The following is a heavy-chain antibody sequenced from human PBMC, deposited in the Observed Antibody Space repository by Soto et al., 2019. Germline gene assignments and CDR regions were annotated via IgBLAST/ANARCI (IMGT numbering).Heavy chain of an antibody. CDR1: GFTFTSSA. J-gene: IGHJ6*02. Sequence: ASVKVSCKASGFTFTSSAVQWVRQARGQRLEWIGWIVVGSGNTNYAQKFQERVTITRDMSTSTAYMELSSLRSEDTAVYYCAADRPPGRYYYYYGMDVWGQGTTVTVSS. V-gene: IGHV1-58*01. CDR3: AADRPPGRYYYYYGMDV. D-gene: IGHD1-1*01. CDR2: IVVGSGNT.